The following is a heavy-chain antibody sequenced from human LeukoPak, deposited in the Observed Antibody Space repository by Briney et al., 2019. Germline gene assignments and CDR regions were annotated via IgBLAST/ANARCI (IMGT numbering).Heavy chain of an antibody. CDR3: ARDDSLGSYYNHFDY. Sequence: PSETLSLTCTVSGGSISSSSYYWGWIRQPPGKGLEWIGSIYYSGSTYYNPSLKSRVTISVDTSKNQFSLKLSSVTAADTAVYYCARDDSLGSYYNHFDYWGQGTLVTVSS. D-gene: IGHD3-10*01. CDR1: GGSISSSSYY. V-gene: IGHV4-39*07. CDR2: IYYSGST. J-gene: IGHJ4*02.